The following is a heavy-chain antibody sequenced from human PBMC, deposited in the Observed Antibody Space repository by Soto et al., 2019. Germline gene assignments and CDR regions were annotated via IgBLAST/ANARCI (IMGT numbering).Heavy chain of an antibody. Sequence: EVQLVESGGGLVKPGGSLRLSCAASGFTFSNAWVSWVRQAPGKGLESVGRIKSKTDGGTTDYAAPVKGRFTISRDDSKNTLYLQMNILKNEDTAVYYCTTTTYYYDSSGYYGTNDYWGQGTLVTVSP. J-gene: IGHJ4*02. CDR1: GFTFSNAW. D-gene: IGHD3-22*01. CDR2: IKSKTDGGTT. CDR3: TTTTYYYDSSGYYGTNDY. V-gene: IGHV3-15*01.